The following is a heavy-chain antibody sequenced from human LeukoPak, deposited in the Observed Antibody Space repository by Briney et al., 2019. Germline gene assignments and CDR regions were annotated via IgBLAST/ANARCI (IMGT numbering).Heavy chain of an antibody. V-gene: IGHV3-21*01. CDR1: GFTFSSYS. D-gene: IGHD6-19*01. J-gene: IGHJ4*02. CDR3: ARGGEQWFDY. Sequence: GRSLRLSCAASGFTFSSYSMNWVRQAPGKGLEWVSSISSSSSYIYYADSVKGRFTISRDNAKNSLYLQMNSLRAEDTAVYYCARGGEQWFDYWGQGTLVTVSS. CDR2: ISSSSSYI.